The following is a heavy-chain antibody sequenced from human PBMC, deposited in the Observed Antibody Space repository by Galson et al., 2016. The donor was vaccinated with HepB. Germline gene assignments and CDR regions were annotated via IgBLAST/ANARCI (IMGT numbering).Heavy chain of an antibody. J-gene: IGHJ4*02. CDR3: VTGPFDY. V-gene: IGHV3-15*01. CDR2: IKSNSDGGTR. Sequence: SLRLSCAATGFSFTNAWMNWVRQAPGKGLEWVARIKSNSDGGTRDYAAPVRARFVISRDDSNNTLYLEMHGLTAEDTAVYYCVTGPFDYWGQGSPV. CDR1: GFSFTNAW.